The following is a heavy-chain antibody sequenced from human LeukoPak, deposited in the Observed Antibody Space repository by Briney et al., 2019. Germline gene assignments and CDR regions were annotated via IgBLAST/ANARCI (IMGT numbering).Heavy chain of an antibody. J-gene: IGHJ3*02. V-gene: IGHV4-61*02. CDR2: IYTSGST. Sequence: SETLSLTCTVSGGSISSSSYYWSWIRQPAGKGLEWIGRIYTSGSTNYNPSLKSRVTMSVDTSKNQFSLKLSSVTAADTAVYYCARDHVWESDAFDIWGQGTMVTVSS. D-gene: IGHD1-26*01. CDR1: GGSISSSSYY. CDR3: ARDHVWESDAFDI.